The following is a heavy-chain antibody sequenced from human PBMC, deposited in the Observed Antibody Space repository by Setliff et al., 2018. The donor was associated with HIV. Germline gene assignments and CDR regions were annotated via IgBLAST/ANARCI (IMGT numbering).Heavy chain of an antibody. CDR1: GFTFSDYP. Sequence: GSLRLSCAASGFTFSDYPMNWVRQAPGKGLEWVSSISSSSSFIYYADSVRGRFTVSRDNAKNSLYLQMNSLGAEDTAVYYCARDYYGGYGDYDFGDYFDYWGQGTLVTVSS. V-gene: IGHV3-21*04. D-gene: IGHD4-17*01. CDR2: ISSSSSFI. J-gene: IGHJ4*02. CDR3: ARDYYGGYGDYDFGDYFDY.